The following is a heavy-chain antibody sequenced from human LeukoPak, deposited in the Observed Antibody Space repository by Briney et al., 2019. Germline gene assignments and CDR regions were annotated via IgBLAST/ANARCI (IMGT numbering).Heavy chain of an antibody. CDR1: GFTFSSYA. V-gene: IGHV3-30*03. Sequence: GGSLRLSCAGSGFTFSSYAMSWVRQAPGKGLEWVAVTSSDLNVKLYADSVKGRFTISRDNSRSTLYLQMNSLRPEDTAIYYSAREGYYGSGSPPSLYFDYWGQGTLVTVSS. J-gene: IGHJ4*02. CDR3: AREGYYGSGSPPSLYFDY. CDR2: TSSDLNVK. D-gene: IGHD3-10*01.